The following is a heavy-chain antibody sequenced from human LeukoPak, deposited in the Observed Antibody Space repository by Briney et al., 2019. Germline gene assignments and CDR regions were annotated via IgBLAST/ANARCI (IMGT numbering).Heavy chain of an antibody. CDR3: ASSTYYDSSGYYQPLGY. CDR2: IYYSGST. D-gene: IGHD3-22*01. CDR1: GGSIGSSSYY. V-gene: IGHV4-39*01. J-gene: IGHJ4*02. Sequence: SETLSLTCTVSGGSIGSSSYYWGWLRQPPGKGLEWIGSIYYSGSTYYNPSLKSRVTISVDTSKNQFSLKLSSVTAADTAVYYCASSTYYDSSGYYQPLGYWGQGTLVTVSS.